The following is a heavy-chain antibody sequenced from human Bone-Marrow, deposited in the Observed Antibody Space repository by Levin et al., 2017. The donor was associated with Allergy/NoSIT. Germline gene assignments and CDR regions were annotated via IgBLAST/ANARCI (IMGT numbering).Heavy chain of an antibody. CDR2: ISSSSSTI. V-gene: IGHV3-48*04. D-gene: IGHD3-22*01. J-gene: IGHJ3*02. CDR3: AREMHYYDSSGYYYKDAFDI. Sequence: GGSLRLSCAASGFTFSSYSMNWVRQAPGKGLEWVSYISSSSSTIYYADSVKGRFTISRDNAKNSLYLQMNSLRAEDTAVYYCAREMHYYDSSGYYYKDAFDIWGQGTMVTVSS. CDR1: GFTFSSYS.